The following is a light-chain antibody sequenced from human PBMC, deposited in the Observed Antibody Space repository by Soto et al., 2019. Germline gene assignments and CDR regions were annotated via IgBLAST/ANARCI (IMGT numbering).Light chain of an antibody. CDR2: DVT. V-gene: IGLV2-8*01. J-gene: IGLJ2*01. CDR3: SSYAGSSIPVA. Sequence: QTALTQPPSACGSPGQSVTISCTGASSDVGGYNFVSWYQHHPGKAPRLMIYDVTQRPSGVPDRFSGSKSGNTASLTVSGLQVDDEAYYYCSSYAGSSIPVAFGGGTKLTVL. CDR1: SSDVGGYNF.